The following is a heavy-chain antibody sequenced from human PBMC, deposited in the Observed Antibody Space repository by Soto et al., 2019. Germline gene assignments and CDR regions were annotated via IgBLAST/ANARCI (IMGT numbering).Heavy chain of an antibody. CDR2: INHSGST. J-gene: IGHJ5*02. V-gene: IGHV4-34*01. CDR3: ARGHGSGWTLNNWFDP. D-gene: IGHD6-19*01. Sequence: PSETLSLTCAVYGGSFSGYYWSWIRQHPGKGLEWIGEINHSGSTNYNPSLKSRVTISVDTSKNQFSPKLSSVTAADTAVYYCARGHGSGWTLNNWFDPWGQGTLVTVSS. CDR1: GGSFSGYY.